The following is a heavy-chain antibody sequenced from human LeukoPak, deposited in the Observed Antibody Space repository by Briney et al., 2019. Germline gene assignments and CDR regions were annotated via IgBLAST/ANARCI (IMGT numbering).Heavy chain of an antibody. D-gene: IGHD3-10*01. CDR2: IWFDGSFK. V-gene: IGHV3-33*01. CDR3: ARDYGSGSYYKGNFDY. CDR1: GFTFSNYG. J-gene: IGHJ4*02. Sequence: PGGSLRLSCAASGFTFSNYGMHWVRQALGKGLEWVAVIWFDGSFKYYADSVKGRFTISRDNSKNTLYMQMSSLRAEDTAVYYCARDYGSGSYYKGNFDYWGQGTLVSVSS.